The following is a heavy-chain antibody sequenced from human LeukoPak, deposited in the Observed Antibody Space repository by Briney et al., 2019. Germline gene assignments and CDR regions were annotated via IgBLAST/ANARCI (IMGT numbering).Heavy chain of an antibody. CDR2: IKQDGGEP. D-gene: IGHD3-22*01. Sequence: PGGSLRLSCAASGFTFSNYWMSWVRQAPGKGLEWVANIKQDGGEPYFVDSVKGRFTVSRDNAKNSLYLQMNSLRAEDTAIYYCARDLTSYDSSGPSYFDYWGQGTLVTVSS. J-gene: IGHJ4*02. CDR3: ARDLTSYDSSGPSYFDY. CDR1: GFTFSNYW. V-gene: IGHV3-7*01.